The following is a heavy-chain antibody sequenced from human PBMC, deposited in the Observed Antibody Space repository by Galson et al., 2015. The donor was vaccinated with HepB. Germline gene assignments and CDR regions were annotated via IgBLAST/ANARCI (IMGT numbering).Heavy chain of an antibody. D-gene: IGHD4-17*01. Sequence: SVKVSCKASGYTFTSYAMHWVRQAPGQRLEWMGWINAGNGNTKYSQKFQGRVTITRDTSASTAYMELSSLRSEDTAVYYCARDYYGDYEIDYWGQGTLVTVSS. J-gene: IGHJ4*02. CDR3: ARDYYGDYEIDY. V-gene: IGHV1-3*01. CDR1: GYTFTSYA. CDR2: INAGNGNT.